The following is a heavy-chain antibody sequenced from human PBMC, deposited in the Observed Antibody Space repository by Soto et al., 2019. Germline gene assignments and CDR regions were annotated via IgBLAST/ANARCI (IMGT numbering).Heavy chain of an antibody. Sequence: PSETLSLTCAVSGGSISSGGYSWSWIRQPPGKGLEWIGYIYHSGSTYYNPSLKSRVTISVDRSKNQFSLKLSSVTAADTAVYYCARQPGYYDILTGYSTYYFDYWGQGTLVTVSS. J-gene: IGHJ4*02. CDR2: IYHSGST. CDR3: ARQPGYYDILTGYSTYYFDY. V-gene: IGHV4-30-2*01. D-gene: IGHD3-9*01. CDR1: GGSISSGGYS.